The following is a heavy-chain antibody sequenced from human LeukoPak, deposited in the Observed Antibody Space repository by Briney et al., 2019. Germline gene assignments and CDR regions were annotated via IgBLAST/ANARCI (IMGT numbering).Heavy chain of an antibody. CDR3: AKMQGLFDL. V-gene: IGHV3-23*01. CDR1: GFTFTSQG. D-gene: IGHD3-22*01. CDR2: ITGSGDNT. Sequence: GGSLRLSCAASGFTFTSQGMAWVRQAPGKGLEWVSAITGSGDNTYYADSVKGRFTISRDNSKNTLYLQMNSLSAEDTAVYYCAKMQGLFDLWGRGTLVTVSS. J-gene: IGHJ2*01.